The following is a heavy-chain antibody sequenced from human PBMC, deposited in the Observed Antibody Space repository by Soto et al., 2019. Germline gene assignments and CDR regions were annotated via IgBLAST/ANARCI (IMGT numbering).Heavy chain of an antibody. CDR1: GFTFSSYG. J-gene: IGHJ4*02. CDR3: ARERKGYRLSSYFDY. Sequence: SLRLSCAASGFTFSSYGMHWVRQAPGKGLEWVAVIWYDGSNKYYADSVKGRFTISRDNSKNTLYLQMNSLRAEDTAVYYCARERKGYRLSSYFDYWGQGTLVTVSS. CDR2: IWYDGSNK. V-gene: IGHV3-33*01. D-gene: IGHD2-2*01.